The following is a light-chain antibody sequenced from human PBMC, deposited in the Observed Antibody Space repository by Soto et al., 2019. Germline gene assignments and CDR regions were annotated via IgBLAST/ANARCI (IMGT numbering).Light chain of an antibody. CDR1: QSVRNN. V-gene: IGKV3-20*01. Sequence: EIVMTQSRATLSVSPGERATLSFRASQSVRNNLAWYQQKPGQAPRLLIYDASSRATGIPDRFSGGGSGTDFTLTISRLEPEDFAVYYCQQCSSYPLTFGGGTKVDIK. J-gene: IGKJ4*01. CDR2: DAS. CDR3: QQCSSYPLT.